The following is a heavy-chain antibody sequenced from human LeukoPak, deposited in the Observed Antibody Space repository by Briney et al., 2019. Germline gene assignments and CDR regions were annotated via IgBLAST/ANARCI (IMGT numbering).Heavy chain of an antibody. CDR1: GYSFTSYW. CDR2: IYPDDSDT. V-gene: IGHV5-51*01. CDR3: ARQRRSSGWPNDY. Sequence: HGESLNISCKGSGYSFTSYWIAWVRQTPGKGLEWMGIIYPDDSDTRYSPSFQGQVTITADKPISTAYLQWSSLKASDNAMYYCARQRRSSGWPNDYWGQGTLVTVSS. D-gene: IGHD6-19*01. J-gene: IGHJ4*02.